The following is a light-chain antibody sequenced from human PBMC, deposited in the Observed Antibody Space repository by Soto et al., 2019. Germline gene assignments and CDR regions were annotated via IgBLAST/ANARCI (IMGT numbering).Light chain of an antibody. CDR1: SGSIASNY. J-gene: IGLJ2*01. Sequence: NFMLTQPHSVSESPGKTVTISCTRSSGSIASNYVQWYQQRPGSAPTPVIYEDNERPSGVPDRFSGSIDSSSNSASLTITGAQSDDESDYLCALYVGSGTVVFGGGTKLTVL. CDR2: EDN. V-gene: IGLV6-57*04. CDR3: ALYVGSGTVV.